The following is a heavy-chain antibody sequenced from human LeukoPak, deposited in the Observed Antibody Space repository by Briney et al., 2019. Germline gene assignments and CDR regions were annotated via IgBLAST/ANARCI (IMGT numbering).Heavy chain of an antibody. J-gene: IGHJ4*02. D-gene: IGHD6-19*01. CDR3: KCDSSGWYMDY. Sequence: SETLSLTCTVSGDSISNYYWSWIRQPAGKGLEWIGRIYTSGSTNYNPSLKSRVTVSVDTSKNQFSLKLSSVTAADTAVYYCKCDSSGWYMDYWGQGTLVTVSS. CDR2: IYTSGST. CDR1: GDSISNYY. V-gene: IGHV4-4*07.